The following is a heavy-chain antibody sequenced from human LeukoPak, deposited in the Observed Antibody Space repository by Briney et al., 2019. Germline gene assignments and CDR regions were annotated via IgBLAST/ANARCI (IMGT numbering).Heavy chain of an antibody. J-gene: IGHJ4*02. D-gene: IGHD3-9*01. V-gene: IGHV3-30*01. CDR2: ISYDGSNK. CDR3: ARDPAVLRYFDWLYGTGAYYFDY. CDR1: GFTFISYA. Sequence: GGSLRLSCAASGFTFISYAMHWVRQPPAKGLEWVAVISYDGSNKYYADSVKGRFTISRDNSKNTLYLQMNSLRAEDTAVYYCARDPAVLRYFDWLYGTGAYYFDYWGQGTLVTVSS.